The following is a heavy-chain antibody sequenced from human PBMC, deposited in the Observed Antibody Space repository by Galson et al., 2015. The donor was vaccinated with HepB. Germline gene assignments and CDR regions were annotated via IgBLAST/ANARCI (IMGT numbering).Heavy chain of an antibody. Sequence: SLRLSCAASGFTFSSYSMNWVRQAPGKGLEWVSSISSSSSYIYYADSVKGRFTISRDNAKNSLYLQMNSLRAEDTAVYYCARVISSRGPFDYWGQGTLVTVSS. CDR1: GFTFSSYS. CDR2: ISSSSSYI. J-gene: IGHJ4*02. V-gene: IGHV3-21*01. CDR3: ARVISSRGPFDY. D-gene: IGHD3-3*02.